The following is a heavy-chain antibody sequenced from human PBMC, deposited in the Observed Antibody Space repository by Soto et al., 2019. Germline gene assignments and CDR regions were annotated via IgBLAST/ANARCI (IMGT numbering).Heavy chain of an antibody. CDR3: VRRGKEFTRSFWFDP. CDR1: GYSFVSYW. CDR2: IYPDDSDT. V-gene: IGHV5-51*01. Sequence: HGESLKISCKSSGYSFVSYWIAWVRQMPGKGLEWMGIIYPDDSDTRYSPSFQGQVTISVDKSINTTYLQWSSLKASDTAIYYCVRRGKEFTRSFWFDPWGQGTRVTVSS. D-gene: IGHD2-2*01. J-gene: IGHJ5*02.